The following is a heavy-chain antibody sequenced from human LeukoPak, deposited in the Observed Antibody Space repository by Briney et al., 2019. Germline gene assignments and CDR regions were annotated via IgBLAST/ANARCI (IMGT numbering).Heavy chain of an antibody. D-gene: IGHD4-17*01. J-gene: IGHJ5*02. Sequence: GASVKVSCKASGYSFVHYGINWVRQAPGQGLEWMGWISNYNGNTKYAQKFQGRVTMTTDTSTSTAYMDLRSLRSDDTAVYHCARENGDYEPGNWFDPWGQGTPVTVSS. CDR3: ARENGDYEPGNWFDP. CDR1: GYSFVHYG. CDR2: ISNYNGNT. V-gene: IGHV1-18*01.